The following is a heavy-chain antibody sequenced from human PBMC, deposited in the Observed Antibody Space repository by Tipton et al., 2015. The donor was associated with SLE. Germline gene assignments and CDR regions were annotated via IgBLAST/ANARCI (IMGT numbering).Heavy chain of an antibody. D-gene: IGHD3-10*01. V-gene: IGHV4-39*07. CDR1: GGSISSSSYY. CDR3: ARDPYGSGSYRY. CDR2: IYYSGST. Sequence: LRLSCTVSGGSISSSSYYWGWIRQPPGKGLEWIGSIYYSGSTYYNPSLKSRVTISVDTSKNQFSLKLSSVTAADTAVYYCARDPYGSGSYRYWGQGTLVTVSS. J-gene: IGHJ4*02.